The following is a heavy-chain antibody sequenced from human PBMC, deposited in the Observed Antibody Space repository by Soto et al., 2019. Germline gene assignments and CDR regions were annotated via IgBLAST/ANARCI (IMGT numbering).Heavy chain of an antibody. CDR1: GYTLTELS. CDR2: FDPEDGET. CDR3: ATGLQVLSATRIDY. J-gene: IGHJ4*02. V-gene: IGHV1-24*01. Sequence: ASVKVSCKVSGYTLTELSMHWVRQAPGKGLEWMGGFDPEDGETIYAQKFQGRVTMTEDTSTDTAYMELSSLRSEDTAVYYCATGLQVLSATRIDYLGQGTLVTVSS. D-gene: IGHD2-2*01.